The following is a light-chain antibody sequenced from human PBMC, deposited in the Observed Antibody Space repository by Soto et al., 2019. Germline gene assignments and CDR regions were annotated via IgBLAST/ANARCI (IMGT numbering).Light chain of an antibody. CDR3: LLSSSVA. J-gene: IGLJ2*01. CDR2: DTS. CDR1: TGAVSSGHY. V-gene: IGLV7-46*01. Sequence: QAVVTQEPSLTVSPGGTVTLTCGSSTGAVSSGHYPYWFQQKPGQAPRTLIFDTSNKHSWTPARFSGSLLGGKAALTLSGAQPEDEADYYCLLSSSVAFGGGTKVTVL.